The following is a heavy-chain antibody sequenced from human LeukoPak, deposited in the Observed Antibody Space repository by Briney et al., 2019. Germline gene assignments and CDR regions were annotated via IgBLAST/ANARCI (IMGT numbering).Heavy chain of an antibody. CDR2: IKQDGSEK. J-gene: IGHJ4*02. CDR3: ARDPMTTVTTPDY. D-gene: IGHD4-17*01. CDR1: GFTFSSYW. V-gene: IGHV3-7*04. Sequence: GGSLRLSCAASGFTFSSYWMSWVRQAPEKGLEWVANIKQDGSEKYYVDSVKGRFTISRDNAKNSLYLQMNSLRAEDTAVYYCARDPMTTVTTPDYWGQGTLVTVSS.